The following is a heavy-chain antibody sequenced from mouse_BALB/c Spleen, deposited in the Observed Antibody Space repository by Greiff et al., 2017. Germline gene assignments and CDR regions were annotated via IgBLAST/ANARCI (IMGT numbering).Heavy chain of an antibody. CDR1: GYTFTSYW. Sequence: LKQPGSELVRPGASVKLSCKASGYTFTSYWMHWVKQRHGQGLEWIGNIYPGSGSTNYDEKFKSKGTLTVDTSSSTAYMHLSSLTSEDSAVYYCTRGDSLDYWGQGTTLTVSS. V-gene: IGHV1S22*01. D-gene: IGHD6-1*01. CDR2: IYPGSGST. J-gene: IGHJ2*01. CDR3: TRGDSLDY.